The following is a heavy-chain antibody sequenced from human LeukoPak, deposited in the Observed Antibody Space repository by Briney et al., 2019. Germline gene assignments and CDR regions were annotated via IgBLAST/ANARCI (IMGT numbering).Heavy chain of an antibody. V-gene: IGHV3-30*18. CDR2: IPYDGSNK. CDR1: GFTFSSYG. D-gene: IGHD5-24*01. J-gene: IGHJ4*02. Sequence: GGSLRLSCAASGFTFSSYGMHWVRQAPGKGLEGVAVIPYDGSNKYYADSVKGRFTISRDSSKNTVYLQMNSLSAEDAAVYYCVKDDGWVQYANWGQGTLVTVSS. CDR3: VKDDGWVQYAN.